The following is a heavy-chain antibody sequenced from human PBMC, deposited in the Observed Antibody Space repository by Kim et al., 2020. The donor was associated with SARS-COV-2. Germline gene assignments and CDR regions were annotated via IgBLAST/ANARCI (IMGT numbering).Heavy chain of an antibody. CDR2: INTNTGNP. J-gene: IGHJ5*02. V-gene: IGHV7-4-1*02. Sequence: ASVKVSCKASGYTFTSYAMNWVRQAPGQGLEWMGWINTNTGNPTYAQGFTGRFVFSLDTSVSTAYLQISSLKAEDTAVYYCARDGVDCSGGSCYPHWFDPWGQGTLVTVSS. D-gene: IGHD2-15*01. CDR1: GYTFTSYA. CDR3: ARDGVDCSGGSCYPHWFDP.